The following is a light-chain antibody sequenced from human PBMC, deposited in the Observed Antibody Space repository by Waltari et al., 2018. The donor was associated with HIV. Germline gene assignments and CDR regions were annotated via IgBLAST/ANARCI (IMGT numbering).Light chain of an antibody. Sequence: QSVLTQPPSASETPGQTVTISCSGSSSNIGTNYVYCYQQFPGTAPKLLIYRTSQRPSGVPDRFSGSKSGASASLAISGVRSEDEADYYCATWDNSLSGHVIFGGGTKLTVL. CDR3: ATWDNSLSGHVI. J-gene: IGLJ2*01. CDR2: RTS. CDR1: SSNIGTNY. V-gene: IGLV1-47*01.